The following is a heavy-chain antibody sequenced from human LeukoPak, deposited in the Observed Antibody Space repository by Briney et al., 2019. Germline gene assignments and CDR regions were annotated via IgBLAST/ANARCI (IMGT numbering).Heavy chain of an antibody. CDR3: ARGRMVRGVIGYYFDY. CDR1: GYTFTSNA. CDR2: INAGNGNT. Sequence: ASVKVSCKASGYTFTSNAIHWVRQAPGQRLEWMGWINAGNGNTQFSQEVQGRVTFTRDTSANTAYMELSSLRSEDMAVYYCARGRMVRGVIGYYFDYWGQGTLVTVSS. D-gene: IGHD3-10*01. V-gene: IGHV1-3*03. J-gene: IGHJ4*02.